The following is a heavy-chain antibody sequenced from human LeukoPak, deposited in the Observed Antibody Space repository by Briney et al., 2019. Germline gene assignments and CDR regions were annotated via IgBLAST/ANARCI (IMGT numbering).Heavy chain of an antibody. J-gene: IGHJ4*02. CDR2: IHRSGSP. D-gene: IGHD1-14*01. CDR3: AGEILGVFNPGAH. V-gene: IGHV4-4*02. CDR1: LDSTTDNF. Sequence: PSETLSLTCTASLDSTTDNFWSWVRQPPGKGLEWIWEIHRSGSPNYNPSLQSRVTISIDRSRNQIVLELSSVTAADTAVYYCAGEILGVFNPGAHWGQGILVTVSS.